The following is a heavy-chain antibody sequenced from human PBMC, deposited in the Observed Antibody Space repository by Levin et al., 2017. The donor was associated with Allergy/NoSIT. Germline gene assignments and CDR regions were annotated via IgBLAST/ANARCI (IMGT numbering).Heavy chain of an antibody. J-gene: IGHJ6*02. CDR2: IIPIFGTA. CDR3: ARAGAEGTYYYGMDV. D-gene: IGHD1-1*01. V-gene: IGHV1-69*01. Sequence: KISCKASGGTFSSYAISWVRQAPGQGLEWMGGIIPIFGTANYAQKFQGRVTITADESTSTAYMELSSLRSEDTAVYYCARAGAEGTYYYGMDVWGQGTTVTVSS. CDR1: GGTFSSYA.